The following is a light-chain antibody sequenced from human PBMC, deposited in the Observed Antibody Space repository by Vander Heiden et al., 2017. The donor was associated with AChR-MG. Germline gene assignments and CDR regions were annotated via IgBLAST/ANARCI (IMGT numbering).Light chain of an antibody. CDR3: QQDDNLLLT. Sequence: DIQMTQSPSSLSASVGDRVTITCQASQDISNYINWYQQKPGKAPKLLIYDASNVETGVPSRFSGSGSGTDFTFTISSLQPEDIATYYCQQDDNLLLTFGRGTKVDIK. CDR2: DAS. V-gene: IGKV1-33*01. CDR1: QDISNY. J-gene: IGKJ3*01.